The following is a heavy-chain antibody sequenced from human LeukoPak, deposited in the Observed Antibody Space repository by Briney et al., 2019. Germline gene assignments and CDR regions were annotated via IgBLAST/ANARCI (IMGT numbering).Heavy chain of an antibody. CDR1: GFTFDDYA. Sequence: PGGSLRLSCAASGFTFDDYAMHWVRQAPGKGLEWVSGISWNSGSIGYADSVKGRFTISRDNAKNSLYLQMNSLRAEDTALYYCAKDATPETYYYYGTDVWGQGTTVTVSS. V-gene: IGHV3-9*01. J-gene: IGHJ6*02. CDR2: ISWNSGSI. CDR3: AKDATPETYYYYGTDV.